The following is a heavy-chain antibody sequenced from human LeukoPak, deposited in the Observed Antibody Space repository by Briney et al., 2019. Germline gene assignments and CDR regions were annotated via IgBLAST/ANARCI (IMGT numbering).Heavy chain of an antibody. D-gene: IGHD1-14*01. Sequence: GGSLRLSCAASGFTFSNYWMTWVRQAPGKGLEWVANIKQDGSEKYYVDSVKGRFTISRDNAKNSLYLQVSSLRVEDTALYYCATGGNTFGYWGQGTLVTVPS. CDR2: IKQDGSEK. V-gene: IGHV3-7*03. CDR3: ATGGNTFGY. J-gene: IGHJ4*02. CDR1: GFTFSNYW.